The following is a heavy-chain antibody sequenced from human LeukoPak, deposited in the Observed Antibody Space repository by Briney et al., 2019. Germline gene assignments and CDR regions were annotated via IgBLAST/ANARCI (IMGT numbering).Heavy chain of an antibody. D-gene: IGHD7-27*01. CDR2: CADSGGNT. CDR1: GCTFNIYS. V-gene: IGHV3-23*01. CDR3: AKGSALWGYYLDN. J-gene: IGHJ4*02. Sequence: GGSLRLSCAASGCTFNIYSMTWVRQAPGKGLEWVSSCADSGGNTYSADCVKGRFTVSRDSSKNTLFLQMNSLRAEDTAVYYCAKGSALWGYYLDNWGQGTLVTVSS.